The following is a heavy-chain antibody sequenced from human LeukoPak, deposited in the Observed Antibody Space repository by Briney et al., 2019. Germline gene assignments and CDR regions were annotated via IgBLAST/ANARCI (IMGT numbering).Heavy chain of an antibody. J-gene: IGHJ3*02. CDR3: ATEYSVFAFDI. D-gene: IGHD5-12*01. Sequence: SGGSLRLSCAASGFIFSDAWLTWVRQAPGKGLEWVGRIKRKSAGGTIDYGAPVKGRFTISRDDSKSTLYLQMNSLKTEDTAIYYCATEYSVFAFDIWGQGTVVTVSS. V-gene: IGHV3-15*01. CDR2: IKRKSAGGTI. CDR1: GFIFSDAW.